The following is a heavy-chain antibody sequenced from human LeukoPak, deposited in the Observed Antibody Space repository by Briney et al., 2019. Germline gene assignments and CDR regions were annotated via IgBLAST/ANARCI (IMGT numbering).Heavy chain of an antibody. V-gene: IGHV3-64*01. Sequence: GGSLRLSCAASGFTFSSYAMHWVRQAPGKGLEYVSAISSNGGSTYYANSVKGRFTISRDNSKNTLYLQMGSLRAEDMAVYYCAREYYYDSSGYYSHFDYWGQGTLVTVSS. D-gene: IGHD3-22*01. CDR1: GFTFSSYA. CDR2: ISSNGGST. J-gene: IGHJ4*02. CDR3: AREYYYDSSGYYSHFDY.